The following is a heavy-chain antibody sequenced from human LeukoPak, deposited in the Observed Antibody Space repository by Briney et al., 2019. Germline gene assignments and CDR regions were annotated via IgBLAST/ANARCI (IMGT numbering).Heavy chain of an antibody. CDR2: IYHSGST. CDR3: ARGAREWGSGWYGGPYYFDY. CDR1: GGSISSGGYS. Sequence: PSETLSLTCAVSGGSISSGGYSWSWIRQPPGKGLEWIGYIYHSGSTYYNPSLKSRVTISVDRSKNQFSLKLSSVTAADTAVYYCARGAREWGSGWYGGPYYFDYWGQGTLVTVSS. D-gene: IGHD6-19*01. V-gene: IGHV4-30-2*01. J-gene: IGHJ4*02.